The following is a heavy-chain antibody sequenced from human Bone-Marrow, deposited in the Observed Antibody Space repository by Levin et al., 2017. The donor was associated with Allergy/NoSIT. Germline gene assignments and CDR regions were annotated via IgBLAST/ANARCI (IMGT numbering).Heavy chain of an antibody. J-gene: IGHJ3*02. CDR3: ARVNWVVVAATYDAFDI. CDR2: IYYSGST. Sequence: SETLSLTCTVSGGSISSGDYYWSWIRQPPGKGLEWIGYIYYSGSTYYNPSLKSRVTISVDTSKNQFSLKLSSVTAADTAVYYCARVNWVVVAATYDAFDIWGQGTMVTVSS. D-gene: IGHD2-15*01. CDR1: GGSISSGDYY. V-gene: IGHV4-30-4*01.